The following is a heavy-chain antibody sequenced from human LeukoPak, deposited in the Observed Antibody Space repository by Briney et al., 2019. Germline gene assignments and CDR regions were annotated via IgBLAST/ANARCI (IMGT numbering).Heavy chain of an antibody. J-gene: IGHJ4*02. Sequence: PGGSLRLSCAASGFTFSSYAMDWVRQAPGKGLEWVAVMLYDGSNEYYADSVKGRFTISRDNSKNTLYLQMNSLRAEDTAVYRCARESNGLEYWGQGALVTVSS. D-gene: IGHD3-22*01. CDR3: ARESNGLEY. CDR1: GFTFSSYA. CDR2: MLYDGSNE. V-gene: IGHV3-30*04.